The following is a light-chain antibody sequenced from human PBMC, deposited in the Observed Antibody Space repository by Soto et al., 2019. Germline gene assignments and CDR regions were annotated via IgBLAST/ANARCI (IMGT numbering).Light chain of an antibody. CDR3: SSYTSTNTVV. Sequence: QSALTQPASVSGSPGQSITISCTGTTSDVGGYNYVSWYQHHPGKAPKLMIYDVSNRPSGVSNRFSGSKSGNTASLTISGLQAEDEADDSCSSYTSTNTVVFGGGTKLTVL. V-gene: IGLV2-14*03. CDR1: TSDVGGYNY. CDR2: DVS. J-gene: IGLJ3*02.